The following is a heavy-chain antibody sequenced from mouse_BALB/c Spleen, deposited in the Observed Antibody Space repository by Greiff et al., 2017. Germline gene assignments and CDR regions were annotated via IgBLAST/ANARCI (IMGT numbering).Heavy chain of an antibody. CDR1: GFTFSSYA. V-gene: IGHV5-9-3*01. CDR3: ARQGDRDAMDY. CDR2: ISSGGSYT. D-gene: IGHD3-3*01. Sequence: EVMLVESGGGLVKPGGSLKLSCAASGFTFSSYAMSWVRQTPEKRLEWVATISSGGSYTYYPDSVKGRFTISRDNAKNTLYLQMSSLRSEDTAMYYCARQGDRDAMDYWGQGTSVTVSS. J-gene: IGHJ4*01.